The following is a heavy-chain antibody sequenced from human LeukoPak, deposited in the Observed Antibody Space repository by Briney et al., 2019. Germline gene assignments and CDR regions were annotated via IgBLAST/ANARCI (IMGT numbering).Heavy chain of an antibody. CDR1: RFTFSDYY. Sequence: GGSLRLSCAASRFTFSDYYMSWIRQAPGKGLEWVSYISSSGSTIYYADSVKGRFTISRDNAKNSLYLQMNSLRAEDTAVYYCARNVLLWFGELLYPLDYWGQGTLVTVSS. V-gene: IGHV3-11*04. CDR3: ARNVLLWFGELLYPLDY. CDR2: ISSSGSTI. D-gene: IGHD3-10*01. J-gene: IGHJ4*02.